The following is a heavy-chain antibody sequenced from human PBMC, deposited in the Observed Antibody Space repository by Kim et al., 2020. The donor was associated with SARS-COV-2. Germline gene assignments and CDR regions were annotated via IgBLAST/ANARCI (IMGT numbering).Heavy chain of an antibody. CDR3: ARGGLWFGPQYYFDY. V-gene: IGHV4-30-2*01. Sequence: SETLSLTCAVSGGSISSGGYSWSWIRQPPGKGLEWIGYIYHSGSTYYNPSLKSRVTISVDRSENQFSLKLSSVTAADTAVYYCARGGLWFGPQYYFDYWGQGTLVTVSS. CDR2: IYHSGST. CDR1: GGSISSGGYS. D-gene: IGHD3-10*01. J-gene: IGHJ4*02.